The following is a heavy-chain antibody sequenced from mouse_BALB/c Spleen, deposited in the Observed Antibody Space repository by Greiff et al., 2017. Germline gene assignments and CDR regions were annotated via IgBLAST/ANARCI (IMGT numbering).Heavy chain of an antibody. D-gene: IGHD1-1*02. J-gene: IGHJ4*01. Sequence: VKLLEPGPDLVKPSQSLSLSCTVTGYSITSCYSWCWIRQFPGNKLERMGYIHYSGSTNYNPTLKSRISITRDTSKNQFFLQLNSVTSEDTATYYCARSDYGDAMDYWGQGTSVTVSS. CDR1: GYSITSCYS. CDR3: ARSDYGDAMDY. CDR2: IHYSGST. V-gene: IGHV3-1*02.